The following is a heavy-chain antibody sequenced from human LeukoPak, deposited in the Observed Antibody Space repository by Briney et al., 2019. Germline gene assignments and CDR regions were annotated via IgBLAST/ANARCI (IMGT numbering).Heavy chain of an antibody. CDR2: ISYDGSNK. Sequence: GGSLRLSCAASGFTFSSYAMHWVRQAPGKGLEWVAVISYDGSNKYYADSVKGRFTISRDNSKNTLYLQMNSLRAEDTAVYYRARDQGYTFDYWGQGTLVTVSS. CDR1: GFTFSSYA. J-gene: IGHJ4*02. V-gene: IGHV3-30*04. D-gene: IGHD5-24*01. CDR3: ARDQGYTFDY.